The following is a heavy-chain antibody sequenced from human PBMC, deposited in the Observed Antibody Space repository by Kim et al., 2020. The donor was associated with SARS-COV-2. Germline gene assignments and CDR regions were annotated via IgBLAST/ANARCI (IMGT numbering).Heavy chain of an antibody. CDR1: GFTFSNNA. V-gene: IGHV3-23*01. CDR3: AKDRGLVVATTDLDY. CDR2: ISGGGRDT. D-gene: IGHD5-12*01. Sequence: GGSLRLSCAASGFTFSNNALSWVHQAPGKGLEWVSAISGGGRDTYYADSVKGRFTISRDNSKNTLYLQMNSLRAEGTAVYYCAKDRGLVVATTDLDYWGQGTLVTVSS. J-gene: IGHJ4*02.